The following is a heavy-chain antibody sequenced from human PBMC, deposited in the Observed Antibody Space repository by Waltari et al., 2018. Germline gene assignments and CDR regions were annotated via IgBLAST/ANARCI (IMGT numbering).Heavy chain of an antibody. J-gene: IGHJ6*02. D-gene: IGHD3-10*01. Sequence: EVQLVESGGDLVQPGGSLRLSCAASGFTVRSDYMRWVRQAPGKGLEWVSVIYSGGDTYYADSVKGRFTISRDNSQNTLYLQMNSLRAEDTAVYYCARLGWFGDRYYYYGMDVWGQGTTVTVSS. CDR1: GFTVRSDY. V-gene: IGHV3-66*04. CDR3: ARLGWFGDRYYYYGMDV. CDR2: IYSGGDT.